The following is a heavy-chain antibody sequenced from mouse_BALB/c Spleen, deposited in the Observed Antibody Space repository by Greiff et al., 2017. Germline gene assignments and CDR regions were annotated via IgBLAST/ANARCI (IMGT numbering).Heavy chain of an antibody. CDR1: GFTFSSYA. Sequence: EVMLVESGGGLVKPGGSLKLSCAASGFTFSSYAMSWVRQTPEKRLEWVASISSGGSTYYPDSVKGRFTISRDNARNILYLQMSSLRSEDTAMYYCARGHGNYVYWYFDVWGAGTTVTVSS. V-gene: IGHV5-6-5*01. CDR2: ISSGGST. D-gene: IGHD2-1*01. CDR3: ARGHGNYVYWYFDV. J-gene: IGHJ1*01.